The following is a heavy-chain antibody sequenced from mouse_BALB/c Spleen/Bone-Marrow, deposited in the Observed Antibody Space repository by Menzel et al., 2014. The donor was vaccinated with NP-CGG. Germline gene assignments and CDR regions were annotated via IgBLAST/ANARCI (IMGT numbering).Heavy chain of an antibody. D-gene: IGHD1-1*01. CDR3: AREDYGSGFAY. J-gene: IGHJ3*01. CDR1: GYTFTSYN. Sequence: LVESGPELVKPGASVKVSRKASGYTFTSYNMYWVKQSHGKSLEWIGHIDPYNGGTSYNQKFKGKATLTVDKSSSTAYMHLNSLTSEDSAVYYCAREDYGSGFAYWGQGTLVTVSA. V-gene: IGHV1S135*01. CDR2: IDPYNGGT.